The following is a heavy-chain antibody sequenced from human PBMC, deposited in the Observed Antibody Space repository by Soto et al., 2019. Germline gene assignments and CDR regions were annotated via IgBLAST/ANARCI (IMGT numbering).Heavy chain of an antibody. V-gene: IGHV3-11*01. J-gene: IGHJ6*02. CDR2: ISSSGSNV. Sequence: QVQLVESGGGLVQPGGSLRLSCAASGFTFSDYHMSWIRQAPGKGLEWVSYISSSGSNVYYADSVKGRFTISRDNAKNSLYLQMNSLRVDDTAGYYCARRIVGTTGHAMDVWGQGTTVTVSS. D-gene: IGHD1-26*01. CDR3: ARRIVGTTGHAMDV. CDR1: GFTFSDYH.